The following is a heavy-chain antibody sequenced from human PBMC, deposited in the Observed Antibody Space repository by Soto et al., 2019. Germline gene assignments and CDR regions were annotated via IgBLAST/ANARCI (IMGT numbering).Heavy chain of an antibody. J-gene: IGHJ3*02. CDR3: ARGGGVGVAGSAAFDM. Sequence: QLHLVQSGAVVKKPEASVTVSCSASGYPVTAYYMHWVRQAPGRGLEWMGGINPATGAAKYTQTFRGRVTMTRDTSTSTGFMELSGLTSGDTAVFYCARGGGVGVAGSAAFDMWGQGTLVTVSS. CDR2: INPATGAA. CDR1: GYPVTAYY. V-gene: IGHV1-2*02. D-gene: IGHD3-3*01.